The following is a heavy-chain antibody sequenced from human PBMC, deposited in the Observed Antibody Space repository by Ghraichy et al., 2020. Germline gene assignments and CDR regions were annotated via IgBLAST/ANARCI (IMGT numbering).Heavy chain of an antibody. D-gene: IGHD3-3*01. CDR2: IYSGGST. Sequence: LSLTCAASGFTVSSNYMSWVRQAPGKGLEWVSVIYSGGSTYYADSVKGRFTISRDNSKNTLYLQMNSLRAEDTAVYYCARDSGVVGDYYGMDVWGQGTTVTVSS. J-gene: IGHJ6*02. CDR1: GFTVSSNY. CDR3: ARDSGVVGDYYGMDV. V-gene: IGHV3-53*01.